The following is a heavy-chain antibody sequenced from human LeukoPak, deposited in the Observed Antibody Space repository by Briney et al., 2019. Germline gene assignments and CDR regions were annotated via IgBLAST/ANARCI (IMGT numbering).Heavy chain of an antibody. Sequence: ASVKVSCKASGYTFTSYGISWVRQAPGQGLEWMGWISAYNGNTNYAQKLQGRVSMTTATSTITAYMELRSLRSDDTAVYYCARESLSYYYYMDVWGKGTTVTVSS. V-gene: IGHV1-18*01. CDR2: ISAYNGNT. J-gene: IGHJ6*03. CDR1: GYTFTSYG. CDR3: ARESLSYYYYMDV.